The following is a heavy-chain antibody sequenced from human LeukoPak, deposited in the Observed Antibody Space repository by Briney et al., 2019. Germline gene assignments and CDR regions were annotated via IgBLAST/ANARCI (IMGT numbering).Heavy chain of an antibody. CDR1: GYTFTSYY. V-gene: IGHV7-4-1*02. Sequence: ASVKVSCKASGYTFTSYYMHWVRQAPGQGLEWMGWINTNTGNPTYAQGFTGRFVFSLDTSVSTAYLQISSLKAEDTAVYYCAREESSAVAGTIDYWGQGTLVTVSS. D-gene: IGHD6-19*01. CDR3: AREESSAVAGTIDY. J-gene: IGHJ4*02. CDR2: INTNTGNP.